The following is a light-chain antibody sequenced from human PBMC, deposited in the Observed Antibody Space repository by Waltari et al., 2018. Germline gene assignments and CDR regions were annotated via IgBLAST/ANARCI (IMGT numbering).Light chain of an antibody. V-gene: IGLV2-14*03. Sequence: QSALTQPASVSGSSGQSITISCTGTSSDVGGYNSVSWYQDHPGQAPKVIIYDVSDRPSGISERFSGSKSGNTASLTISELQAEDEADYYCSSQSSDNVVLFGGGTKLTVL. CDR3: SSQSSDNVVL. CDR2: DVS. CDR1: SSDVGGYNS. J-gene: IGLJ2*01.